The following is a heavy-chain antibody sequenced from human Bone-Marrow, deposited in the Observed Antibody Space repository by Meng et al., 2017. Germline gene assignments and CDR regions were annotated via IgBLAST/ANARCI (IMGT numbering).Heavy chain of an antibody. Sequence: GESLKISCAASGFTFSGSAMHWVRQASGKGLEWVGRIRSKANSYATAYAASVKGRFTISRDDSKNTAYLQMNSLKTEDTAVYYCTRHTMNDYDFWSGYRTPSESFYYYYGMDVWGQGTSVTFPS. J-gene: IGHJ6*02. CDR1: GFTFSGSA. CDR3: TRHTMNDYDFWSGYRTPSESFYYYYGMDV. CDR2: IRSKANSYAT. D-gene: IGHD3-3*01. V-gene: IGHV3-73*01.